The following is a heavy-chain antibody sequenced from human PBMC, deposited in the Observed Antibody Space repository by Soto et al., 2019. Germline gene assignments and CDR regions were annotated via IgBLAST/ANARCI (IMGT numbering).Heavy chain of an antibody. V-gene: IGHV1-3*01. D-gene: IGHD6-19*01. CDR3: ARGGSPLAVAGTVGWFDY. Sequence: QVQLVQSGAEVKKPGASVKVSCKASGYTFTSYAMHWVRQAPGQRLERMGWINAGNGNTKYSQKFQGRVTITRDTSASTAYMELSSLRSEDTAVYYCARGGSPLAVAGTVGWFDYWGQGTLVTVSS. CDR1: GYTFTSYA. CDR2: INAGNGNT. J-gene: IGHJ4*02.